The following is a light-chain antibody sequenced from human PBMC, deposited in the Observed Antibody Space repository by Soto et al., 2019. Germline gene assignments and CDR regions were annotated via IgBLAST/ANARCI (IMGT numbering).Light chain of an antibody. CDR3: QQYNSYWT. J-gene: IGKJ1*01. CDR2: AAS. V-gene: IGKV1-39*01. CDR1: QSISSY. Sequence: DIQMTQSPSSLSASVGDRVTITCRASQSISSYLNWYQQKPGKAPKLLIYAASSLQSGVPSRFSGSGSGTEFTLTISSLQPDDFATYYRQQYNSYWTFGQGTKVDIK.